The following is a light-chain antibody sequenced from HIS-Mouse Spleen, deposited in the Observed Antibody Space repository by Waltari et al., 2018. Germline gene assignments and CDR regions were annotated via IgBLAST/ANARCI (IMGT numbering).Light chain of an antibody. V-gene: IGLV3-10*01. CDR2: EDS. J-gene: IGLJ2*01. Sequence: SYDLTQPPSVSVSPGQTARITCSGDALTKQYAYWYQQKSGQAPVLVIYEDSKRPSGIPERFSGSSSGTMATLTISGAQVEDEADYYCYSTDSSGNHRVFGGGTKLTVL. CDR1: ALTKQY. CDR3: YSTDSSGNHRV.